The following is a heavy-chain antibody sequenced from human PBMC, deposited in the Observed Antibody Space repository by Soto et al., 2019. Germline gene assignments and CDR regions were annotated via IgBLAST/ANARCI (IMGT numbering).Heavy chain of an antibody. CDR3: ARDGVAPGLYFDH. Sequence: SEPLPHTCTVQGGSISGYYWSWIRQPTGKGLEWIGYIYYSGSTNYNPSLKGRFTISRDNAKNSVYLQMASLRAEDTAVYYCARDGVAPGLYFDHWGQGTPVTVSS. CDR2: IYYSGST. CDR1: GGSISGYY. V-gene: IGHV4-59*12. D-gene: IGHD6-13*01. J-gene: IGHJ4*02.